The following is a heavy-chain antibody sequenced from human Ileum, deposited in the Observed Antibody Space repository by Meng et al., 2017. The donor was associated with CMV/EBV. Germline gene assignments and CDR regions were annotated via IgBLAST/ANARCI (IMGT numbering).Heavy chain of an antibody. J-gene: IGHJ4*02. V-gene: IGHV3-30*02. D-gene: IGHD6-13*01. CDR3: AKDTYPGYTNSCLPLY. Sequence: GESLKISCAASGFTFSSYGMHWVRQAPGKGLEWVAFIQFDGGHEYYGDSVKGRFTISRDNSKNTVSLQMSSLRPEDTAVYYCAKDTYPGYTNSCLPLYWGQGTLVTVSS. CDR2: IQFDGGHE. CDR1: GFTFSSYG.